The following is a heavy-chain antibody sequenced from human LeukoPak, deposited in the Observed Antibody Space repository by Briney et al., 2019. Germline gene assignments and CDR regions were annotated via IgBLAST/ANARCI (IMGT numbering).Heavy chain of an antibody. D-gene: IGHD2/OR15-2a*01. CDR3: ARGGLSIMGY. CDR1: GFTFSSYG. CDR2: IWYDGSNK. J-gene: IGHJ4*02. Sequence: GRSLRLSCAASGFTFSSYGMHWVRQAPGKGLEWVAVIWYDGSNKYYADSVKGRFTISRDNARNSLYLQMNSLRAEDTAVYFCARGGLSIMGYWGQGTLVTVSS. V-gene: IGHV3-33*01.